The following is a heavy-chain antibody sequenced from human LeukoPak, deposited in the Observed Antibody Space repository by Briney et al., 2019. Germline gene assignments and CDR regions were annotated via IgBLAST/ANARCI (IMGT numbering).Heavy chain of an antibody. Sequence: SETLSLTCTVSGGSISSTDYYWSWVRQPPGKGLEWIGYIYYSGSTYYNPSLASRVTISVDTSKNQFSVKLSSVTAADTAMYYCARFSQDCSSTSCYRFDYWDQGTLVTVSS. CDR2: IYYSGST. V-gene: IGHV4-30-4*08. CDR3: ARFSQDCSSTSCYRFDY. J-gene: IGHJ4*02. D-gene: IGHD2-2*02. CDR1: GGSISSTDYY.